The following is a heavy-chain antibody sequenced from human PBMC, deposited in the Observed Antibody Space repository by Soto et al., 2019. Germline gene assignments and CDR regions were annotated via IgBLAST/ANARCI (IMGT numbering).Heavy chain of an antibody. CDR2: IIPFFGTS. CDR1: GGNFRSES. Sequence: QVQLVQSGAEVKKPGSSVKVSCKASGGNFRSESINWVRQAPGQGLEWMGGIIPFFGTSDYAQKFQGRLRITADESTTTVSIEPRILRSQDTADDYCARGNEFGGNSEAYDIWGQGTMVTVSS. D-gene: IGHD1-26*01. J-gene: IGHJ3*02. CDR3: ARGNEFGGNSEAYDI. V-gene: IGHV1-69*12.